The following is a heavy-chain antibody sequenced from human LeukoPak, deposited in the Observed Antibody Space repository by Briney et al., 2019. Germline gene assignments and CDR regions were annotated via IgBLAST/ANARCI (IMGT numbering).Heavy chain of an antibody. D-gene: IGHD3-9*01. Sequence: GGSLRLSCAASGFTFSSYAMSWVRQAPGKGLEWVAVIWYDGSNKYYADSVKGRFTISRDNSKNTLYLQMNSLRAEDTAVYYCARESVVYYDILTGYSPLDYWGQGTLVTVSS. J-gene: IGHJ4*02. CDR3: ARESVVYYDILTGYSPLDY. CDR2: IWYDGSNK. V-gene: IGHV3-33*08. CDR1: GFTFSSYA.